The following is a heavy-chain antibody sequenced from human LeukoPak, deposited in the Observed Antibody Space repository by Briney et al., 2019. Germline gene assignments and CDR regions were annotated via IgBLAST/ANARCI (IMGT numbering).Heavy chain of an antibody. Sequence: GASVKVSCKASGYTFTSYGISWVRQAPGQGLEWMGWISAYNGNTNYAQKLQGRVTMTTDTSTSTAYMELRSLRSDDTAVHYCARVATSSSSNYYYYYGMDVWGQGTTVTVSS. CDR1: GYTFTSYG. J-gene: IGHJ6*02. CDR2: ISAYNGNT. V-gene: IGHV1-18*01. D-gene: IGHD2-2*01. CDR3: ARVATSSSSNYYYYYGMDV.